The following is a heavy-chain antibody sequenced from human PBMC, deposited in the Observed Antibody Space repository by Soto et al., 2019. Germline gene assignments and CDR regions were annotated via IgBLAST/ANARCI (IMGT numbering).Heavy chain of an antibody. CDR1: GYTFTSYG. V-gene: IGHV1-18*01. CDR3: ARVLVGATYFDY. D-gene: IGHD1-26*01. CDR2: ISAYNGNT. Sequence: ASVKVSCKASGYTFTSYGISWVRQAPGQGLEWMGWISAYNGNTNYAQKLQGRVTMTTDTSTSTAYMELRSLRSDDTAVYHCARVLVGATYFDYWGQGTLVTVSS. J-gene: IGHJ4*02.